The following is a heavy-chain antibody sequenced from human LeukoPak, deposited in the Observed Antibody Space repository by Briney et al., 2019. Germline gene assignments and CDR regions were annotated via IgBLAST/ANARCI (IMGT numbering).Heavy chain of an antibody. D-gene: IGHD3-3*01. J-gene: IGHJ4*02. CDR3: ARWEQGDYDFWSGYPTLDY. CDR2: IYYSGST. CDR1: GGSIRSGDYY. V-gene: IGHV4-30-4*08. Sequence: PSETLSLTCTVSGGSIRSGDYYWSWIRQPPGKGLEWIGYIYYSGSTYYNPSLKSRVTISVDTSKNQFSLKLSSVTAADTAVYYCARWEQGDYDFWSGYPTLDYWGQGTLVTVSS.